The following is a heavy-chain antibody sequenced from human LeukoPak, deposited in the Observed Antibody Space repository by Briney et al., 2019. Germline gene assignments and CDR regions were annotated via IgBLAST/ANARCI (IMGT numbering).Heavy chain of an antibody. J-gene: IGHJ4*02. CDR3: ARGRGSYGYVGYFDY. D-gene: IGHD5-18*01. Sequence: PGRSLRLSCAASGFTFEDYAMHWVRQAPGKGLEWVSGITWNGGSTGYADSVRGRFTISRDNAKNSLYLQMNSLRAEDTAVYYCARGRGSYGYVGYFDYWGQGTLVTVSS. CDR2: ITWNGGST. V-gene: IGHV3-9*01. CDR1: GFTFEDYA.